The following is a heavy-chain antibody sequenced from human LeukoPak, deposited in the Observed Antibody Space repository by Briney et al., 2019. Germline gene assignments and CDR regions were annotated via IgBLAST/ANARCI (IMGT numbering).Heavy chain of an antibody. J-gene: IGHJ1*01. V-gene: IGHV1-46*01. CDR1: GYTFTSYY. CDR3: ARARAAAGAQYFQH. D-gene: IGHD6-13*01. CDR2: IYTNDGSA. Sequence: GASVKVSCKASGYTFTSYYLHWVRQAPGQRPEWMGIIYTNDGSARYAQKFQGRVTMTGDTSTGTVYMELSSLSSDDTAVYYCARARAAAGAQYFQHWGQGTLVSASS.